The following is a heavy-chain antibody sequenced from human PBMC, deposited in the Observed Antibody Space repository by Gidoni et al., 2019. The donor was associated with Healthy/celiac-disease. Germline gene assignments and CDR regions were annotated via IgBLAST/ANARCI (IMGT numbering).Heavy chain of an antibody. V-gene: IGHV3-30*18. D-gene: IGHD5-12*01. J-gene: IGHJ4*02. CDR3: AKDHDSGYDYPLGDY. CDR1: GFTFSSYG. CDR2: ISYDGSNK. Sequence: QVQLVESGGGVVQPGRSLRLSCAASGFTFSSYGMHWVRQAPGKGLEWVAVISYDGSNKYYADSVKGRFTISRDNSKNTLYLQMNSLRAEDTAVYYCAKDHDSGYDYPLGDYWGQGTLVTVSS.